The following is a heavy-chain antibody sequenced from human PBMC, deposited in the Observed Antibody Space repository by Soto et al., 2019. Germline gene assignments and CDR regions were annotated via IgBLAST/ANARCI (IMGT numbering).Heavy chain of an antibody. J-gene: IGHJ5*02. CDR3: ARTPHYYGSGTLGSTWFDP. D-gene: IGHD3-10*01. CDR1: GGSISSYY. CDR2: IYTSGST. Sequence: SETLSLTCTVSGGSISSYYWSWIRQPAGKXLEWIGRIYTSGSTNYNPSLKSRVTMSVDTSKNQFPLKLSSVTAADTAVYYCARTPHYYGSGTLGSTWFDPWGQGTLVTVSS. V-gene: IGHV4-4*07.